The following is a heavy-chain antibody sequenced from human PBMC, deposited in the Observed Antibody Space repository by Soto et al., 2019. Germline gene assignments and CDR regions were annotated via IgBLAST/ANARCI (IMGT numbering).Heavy chain of an antibody. CDR2: IYYSGST. CDR3: ARHDGATTLFDY. D-gene: IGHD1-26*01. CDR1: GGSISSSSYY. V-gene: IGHV4-39*01. Sequence: QLQLQESGPGLVKPSETLSLTCTVSGGSISSSSYYWGWIRQPPGKGLEWIGSIYYSGSTYYNPSVKSRVTISVDTSKNQFYLKMSSVTAADTAVYYCARHDGATTLFDYWGQGTLVTVSS. J-gene: IGHJ4*02.